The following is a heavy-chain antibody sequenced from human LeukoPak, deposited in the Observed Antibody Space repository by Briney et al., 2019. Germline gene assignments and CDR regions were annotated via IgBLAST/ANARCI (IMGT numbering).Heavy chain of an antibody. CDR2: ISYDGSNK. CDR3: AKDPRYYYDSSGYPDY. J-gene: IGHJ4*02. V-gene: IGHV3-30*18. D-gene: IGHD3-22*01. Sequence: GGSLRLSCAASGFTFSSYSMNWVRQAPGKGLEWVAVISYDGSNKYYADSVKGRFTISRDNSKNTLYLQMNSLRAEDTAVYYCAKDPRYYYDSSGYPDYWGQGTLVTVSS. CDR1: GFTFSSYS.